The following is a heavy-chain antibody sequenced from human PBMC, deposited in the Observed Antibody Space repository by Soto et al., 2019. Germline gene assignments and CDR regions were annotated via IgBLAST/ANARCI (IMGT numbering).Heavy chain of an antibody. J-gene: IGHJ4*02. CDR3: ARGDVEMATILDY. CDR1: GGSFSSYT. CDR2: IIPILGIA. D-gene: IGHD5-12*01. Sequence: GASVKVSCKASGGSFSSYTISWVRQAPGQRLEWMGRIIPILGIANYAQKFQGRVTITADKSTSTAYMELSSLRSEDTAVYYCARGDVEMATILDYWGQGTLVTVSP. V-gene: IGHV1-69*02.